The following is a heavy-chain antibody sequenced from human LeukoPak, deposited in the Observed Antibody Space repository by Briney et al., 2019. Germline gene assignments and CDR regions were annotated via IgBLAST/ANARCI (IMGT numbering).Heavy chain of an antibody. CDR3: AAGGDYDYVWGSYRYTEGHAFDI. Sequence: SVKVSCKASGFTFTSSAMQWVRQARGQRLEWIGWIVVGSGNTNYAQKFQERVTITRDMSTSTAYMELSSLRSEDTAVYYCAAGGDYDYVWGSYRYTEGHAFDIWGQGTVVTVSS. V-gene: IGHV1-58*02. CDR1: GFTFTSSA. D-gene: IGHD3-16*02. J-gene: IGHJ3*02. CDR2: IVVGSGNT.